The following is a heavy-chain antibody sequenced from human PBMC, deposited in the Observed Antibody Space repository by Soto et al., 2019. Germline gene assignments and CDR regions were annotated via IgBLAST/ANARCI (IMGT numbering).Heavy chain of an antibody. CDR2: ISSSGSTI. CDR3: ARTRSSNYYGSGSILFGVYYYYYYGMGV. J-gene: IGHJ6*02. CDR1: GFTFSSYE. Sequence: QTGGSLRLSCAASGFTFSSYEMNWVRQAPGKGLEWVSYISSSGSTIYYADSVKGRFTISRDNAKNSLYLQMNSLRAEDTAVYYCARTRSSNYYGSGSILFGVYYYYYYGMGVWGQGTTVTVSS. V-gene: IGHV3-48*03. D-gene: IGHD3-10*01.